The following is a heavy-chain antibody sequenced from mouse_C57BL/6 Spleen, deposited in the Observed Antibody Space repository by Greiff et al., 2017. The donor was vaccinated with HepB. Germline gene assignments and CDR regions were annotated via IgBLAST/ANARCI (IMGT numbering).Heavy chain of an antibody. D-gene: IGHD2-1*01. CDR1: GFTFTDYY. Sequence: DVMLVESGGGLVQPGGSLSLSCAASGFTFTDYYMSWVRQPPGKALEWLGFIRNKANGYTTEYSASVKGRFTISRDNSQSILYLQMNALRAEDSATYYCARSPYGNYDYWYFEVWGTGTTVTVSS. CDR2: IRNKANGYTT. J-gene: IGHJ1*03. V-gene: IGHV7-3*01. CDR3: ARSPYGNYDYWYFEV.